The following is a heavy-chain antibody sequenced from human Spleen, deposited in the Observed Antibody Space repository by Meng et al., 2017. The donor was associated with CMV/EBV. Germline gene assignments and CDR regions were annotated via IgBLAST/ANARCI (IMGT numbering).Heavy chain of an antibody. CDR3: ARHDWGHYYYGMDV. D-gene: IGHD3-9*01. J-gene: IGHJ6*02. CDR2: INDSGRT. CDR1: VGSFSGYY. V-gene: IGHV4-34*01. Sequence: ESLKISCAVHVGSFSGYYWTWIRQPPGKGLEWIGEINDSGRTNYNPSLKSRVTISVDTSTNQFSLKLGSVTAADTAVYYCARHDWGHYYYGMDVWGHGTTVTVSS.